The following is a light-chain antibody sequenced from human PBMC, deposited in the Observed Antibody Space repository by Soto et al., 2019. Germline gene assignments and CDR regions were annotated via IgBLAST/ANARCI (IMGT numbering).Light chain of an antibody. Sequence: QSVLTQPPSASGTPGQRVTMTCSGSGSNIGPNYVYWFQQFPGTAPKLLIYNNDQRPSGVSDRFSGSKSGTSASLDISGLRSEDEADYYCAAWDDSLSGRVFGGGTQLTVL. J-gene: IGLJ3*02. CDR3: AAWDDSLSGRV. CDR2: NND. CDR1: GSNIGPNY. V-gene: IGLV1-47*02.